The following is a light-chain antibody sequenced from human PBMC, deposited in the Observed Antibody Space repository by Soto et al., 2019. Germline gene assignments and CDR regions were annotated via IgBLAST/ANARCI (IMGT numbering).Light chain of an antibody. CDR1: QSISSY. J-gene: IGKJ1*01. Sequence: DSQMTQSPSSLSAFTGDTVTITCWASQSISSYLNWYQQKPGKAPKLLIYAASSLQSGVPSRVSGSGSGTDFTLTISSLQPEDFATYYCQQSYSTLWTFGQGTKVDVK. CDR3: QQSYSTLWT. V-gene: IGKV1-39*01. CDR2: AAS.